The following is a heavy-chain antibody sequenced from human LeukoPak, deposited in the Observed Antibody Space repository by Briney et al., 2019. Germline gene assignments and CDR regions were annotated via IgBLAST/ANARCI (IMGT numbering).Heavy chain of an antibody. D-gene: IGHD2-15*01. CDR1: GFTFSSYA. Sequence: GGSLRLSGAGSGFTFSSYAMSWVRQAPGKGLEWVSAISGSGGSTYYADPVKGRFTISRDTSKNTLYLQMNSLRAEDTAVYYSAQDATPSYYYYYYGMDVWGQGTTVTVSS. CDR2: ISGSGGST. J-gene: IGHJ6*02. V-gene: IGHV3-23*01. CDR3: AQDATPSYYYYYYGMDV.